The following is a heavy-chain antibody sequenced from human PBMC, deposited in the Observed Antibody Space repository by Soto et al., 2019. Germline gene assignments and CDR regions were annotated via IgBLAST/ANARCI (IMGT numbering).Heavy chain of an antibody. CDR3: ARVWGGAFDF. Sequence: SETLSLTCTVSGAPITDYYWSWIRQPPGKGLEWIGYIYFSGSTNYNPSLKSRVTISVDTSKNQFSLKLSSVTAADTAVYYCARVWGGAFDFWGQGTMVTVSS. CDR1: GAPITDYY. CDR2: IYFSGST. D-gene: IGHD3-10*01. J-gene: IGHJ3*01. V-gene: IGHV4-59*01.